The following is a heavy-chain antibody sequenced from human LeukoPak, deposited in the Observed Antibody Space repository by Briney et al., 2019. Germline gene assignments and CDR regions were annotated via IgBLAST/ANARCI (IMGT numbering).Heavy chain of an antibody. Sequence: SGGSLRLSCAASGFTFSNYGMHCVRQVPGKGLEWVAAIWFDGVRKYYADSVKGRLTISRDNSKNTLYLQMNSLRAEDTAVYYCARDLEDSSPFGAFDMWGQGTMVTVSS. CDR3: ARDLEDSSPFGAFDM. J-gene: IGHJ3*02. D-gene: IGHD3-22*01. CDR1: GFTFSNYG. V-gene: IGHV3-33*01. CDR2: IWFDGVRK.